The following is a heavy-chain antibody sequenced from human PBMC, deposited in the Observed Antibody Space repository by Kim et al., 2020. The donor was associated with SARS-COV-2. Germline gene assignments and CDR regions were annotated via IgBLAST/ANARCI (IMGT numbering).Heavy chain of an antibody. CDR3: AKDQSSFGEGWFDP. V-gene: IGHV3-23*01. Sequence: AESVKGRFTISRDNSKHTLYLQMNSLRAEDTAVYYCAKDQSSFGEGWFDPWGQGTLVTVSS. J-gene: IGHJ5*02. D-gene: IGHD6-13*01.